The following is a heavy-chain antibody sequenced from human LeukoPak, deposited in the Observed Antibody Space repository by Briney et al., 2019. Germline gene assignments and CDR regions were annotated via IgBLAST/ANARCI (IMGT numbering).Heavy chain of an antibody. CDR1: GGSISSSSYY. J-gene: IGHJ5*02. CDR3: ARATRVEMATIRYNWFDP. CDR2: IYYSGST. D-gene: IGHD5-24*01. Sequence: PSETLSLTCTVSGGSISSSSYYWGWIRQPPGKGLEWIGSIYYSGSTYYNPSLKSRVTISVDTSKNQFSLKLSSVTAADTAVYYCARATRVEMATIRYNWFDPWGQGTLVTVSS. V-gene: IGHV4-39*01.